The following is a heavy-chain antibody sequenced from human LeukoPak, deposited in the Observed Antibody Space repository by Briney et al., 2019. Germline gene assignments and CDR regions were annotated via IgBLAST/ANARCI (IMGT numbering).Heavy chain of an antibody. CDR1: GYTFTDYA. CDR2: ITTGRGDT. V-gene: IGHV1-3*03. CDR3: ARGGKQWRGGNYFDS. Sequence: GASVKVSCKASGYTFTDYALHWVRQAPGQSLEWMGWITTGRGDTQYSQAFQRRITITRDKSASTVPMDLSALRSEDTAVYYCARGGKQWRGGNYFDSWGQGTLVAVSS. D-gene: IGHD6-19*01. J-gene: IGHJ4*02.